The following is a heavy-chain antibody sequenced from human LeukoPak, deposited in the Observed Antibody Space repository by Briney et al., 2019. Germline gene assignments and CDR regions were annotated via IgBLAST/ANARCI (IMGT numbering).Heavy chain of an antibody. D-gene: IGHD2-21*01. CDR2: FDPEDGET. V-gene: IGHV1-24*01. CDR1: GYTLTELS. Sequence: ASVKVSCKVSGYTLTELSMHWVRQAPGKGLEWMGGFDPEDGETIYAQKFQGRATMTEDTSTDTTYLELSSLTSEDTAIYYCASEYSVQWGQGTLVTVSA. J-gene: IGHJ4*02. CDR3: ASEYSVQ.